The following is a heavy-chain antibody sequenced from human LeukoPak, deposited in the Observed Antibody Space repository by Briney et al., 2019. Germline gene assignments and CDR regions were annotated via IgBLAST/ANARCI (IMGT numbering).Heavy chain of an antibody. CDR2: IYYSGST. CDR1: GGSISSSSYY. D-gene: IGHD6-19*01. J-gene: IGHJ5*02. CDR3: ARDHPLEQWLVRWFDP. Sequence: PSETLSVTCTVSGGSISSSSYYWGWIRQPPGKGLEWIGSIYYSGSTYYNPSLKSRVTISVDTSKNQFSLKLSSVTAADTAVYYCARDHPLEQWLVRWFDPWGQGTLVTVSS. V-gene: IGHV4-39*07.